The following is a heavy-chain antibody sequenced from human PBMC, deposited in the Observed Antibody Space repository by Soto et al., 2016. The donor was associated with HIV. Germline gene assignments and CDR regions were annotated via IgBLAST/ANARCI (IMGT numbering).Heavy chain of an antibody. V-gene: IGHV1-2*02. CDR3: AGYGY. D-gene: IGHD5-18*01. CDR1: GYTFNDYY. Sequence: QVQLVQSGAEVKKPGASVKVSCKASGYTFNDYYMHWVRQAPGQGLEWMGWINPNGGGTKYAQKLQGRVTMTRNTSISTAYMELRSLRSDDTAVYYCAGYGYWGQGTLVTVSS. CDR2: INPNGGGT. J-gene: IGHJ4*02.